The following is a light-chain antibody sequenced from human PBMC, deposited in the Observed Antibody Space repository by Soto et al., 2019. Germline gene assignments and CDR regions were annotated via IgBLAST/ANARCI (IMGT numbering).Light chain of an antibody. CDR3: QQYYNWTRT. CDR2: GAS. J-gene: IGKJ5*01. CDR1: ENIYTN. Sequence: EIVITQCPATLSVSPGERATFSCRASENIYTNLAWYQKKPGQAPRILFYGASTRATGLPARFSGTGSGTEFNLTINRLQAEDSAVYECQQYYNWTRTFGQGTRLEIK. V-gene: IGKV3-15*01.